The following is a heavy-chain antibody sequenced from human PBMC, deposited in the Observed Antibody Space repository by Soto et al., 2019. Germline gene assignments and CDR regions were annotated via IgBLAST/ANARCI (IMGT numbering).Heavy chain of an antibody. CDR3: ASRAGMATIPY. D-gene: IGHD5-12*01. V-gene: IGHV4-39*01. CDR2: IYYSGST. Sequence: SETLSLTCTVSGGSISSSSYYLGWIRQPPGKGLEWIGSIYYSGSTYYNPSLKSRVTISVDTSKNQFSLKLSSVTAADTAVYYCASRAGMATIPYWGQGTLVTVSS. CDR1: GGSISSSSYY. J-gene: IGHJ4*02.